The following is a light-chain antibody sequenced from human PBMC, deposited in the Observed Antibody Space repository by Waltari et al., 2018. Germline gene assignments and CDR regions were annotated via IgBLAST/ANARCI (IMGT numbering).Light chain of an antibody. CDR1: ELPRKY. CDR2: EDT. CDR3: YSSDSTGLRV. V-gene: IGLV3-10*01. Sequence: SYELTQPPSVSVSPGQTARITCSGHELPRKYAYWFQQKSGQAPRLVIYEDTNRPSGIPERVSGSSSGTVATLTITGAQVDDEVDYYCYSSDSTGLRVFGGGTTVVVL. J-gene: IGLJ1*01.